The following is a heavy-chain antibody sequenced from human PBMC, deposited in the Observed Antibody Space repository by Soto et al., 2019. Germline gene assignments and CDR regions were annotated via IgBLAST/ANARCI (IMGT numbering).Heavy chain of an antibody. CDR3: ARSGGEYYYYGMDV. CDR1: GFTVSSNY. Sequence: EVQLVESGGGLIQPGGSLRLSCAASGFTVSSNYMSWVRQAPGKGLEWVSVIYSGGSTYYADYVKGRFTISRDNSKNTLYLQMNSLRAEETDVYYCARSGGEYYYYGMDVWGQGTTVTVS. J-gene: IGHJ6*02. V-gene: IGHV3-53*01. CDR2: IYSGGST. D-gene: IGHD2-21*01.